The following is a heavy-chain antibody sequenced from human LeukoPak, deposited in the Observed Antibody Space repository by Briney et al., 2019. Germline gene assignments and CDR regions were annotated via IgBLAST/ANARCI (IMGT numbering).Heavy chain of an antibody. CDR3: ARHIEAATALHY. J-gene: IGHJ4*02. CDR2: ITHSGSTI. D-gene: IGHD6-13*01. V-gene: IGHV3-11*01. Sequence: GGSLRPSCAASGFTFSDYYMSWIRQAPGKGLEWISYITHSGSTIYYADSVKGRFTVSRDNAKNSLYLQMNSLRAEDTAVYYCARHIEAATALHYWGQGTLVTVSS. CDR1: GFTFSDYY.